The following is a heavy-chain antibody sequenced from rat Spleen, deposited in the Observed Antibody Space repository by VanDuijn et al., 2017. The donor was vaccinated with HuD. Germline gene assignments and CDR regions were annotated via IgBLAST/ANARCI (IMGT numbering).Heavy chain of an antibody. CDR1: GYSITSSYR. D-gene: IGHD1-12*02. V-gene: IGHV3-3*01. Sequence: EVQLQESGPGLVKPSQSLFLTCSVTGYSITSSYRWNWIRKFPGNKLEWMGYINCAGSTNANPSPKRRISITRDTSKNQVFLQVNSVTTEDTATYYCARWDYYDGTYGVMDAWGQGASVTVSS. CDR3: ARWDYYDGTYGVMDA. J-gene: IGHJ4*01. CDR2: INCAGST.